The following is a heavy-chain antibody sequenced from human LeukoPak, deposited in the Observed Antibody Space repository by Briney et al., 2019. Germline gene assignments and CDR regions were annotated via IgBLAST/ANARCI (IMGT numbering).Heavy chain of an antibody. CDR2: MNPNSGNT. D-gene: IGHD6-13*01. V-gene: IGHV1-8*01. J-gene: IGHJ1*01. CDR1: GYTFTSYD. CDR3: ARVAAAGTPSDAEYFQH. Sequence: GASVKVFCKASGYTFTSYDINWVRQASGQGLEWMGWMNPNSGNTVYAQKFEGRVTMTGNTSISTAYMELSSLRSEDTAVYYCARVAAAGTPSDAEYFQHWGQGTLVTVAS.